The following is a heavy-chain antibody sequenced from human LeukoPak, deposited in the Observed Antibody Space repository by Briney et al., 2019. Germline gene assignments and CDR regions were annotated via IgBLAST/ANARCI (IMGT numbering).Heavy chain of an antibody. J-gene: IGHJ1*01. CDR1: GGSISSGDYP. Sequence: SETLSLTCAVSGGSISSGDYPWSWIRQPPGKGLEWIGYIFHTGHTSYNPSLKSRVTISVDMSKNQFSLTLRSVTAADTAVYFCARNVSSGFFNDWSQGTLVTVSS. D-gene: IGHD3-22*01. CDR2: IFHTGHT. CDR3: ARNVSSGFFND. V-gene: IGHV4-30-2*01.